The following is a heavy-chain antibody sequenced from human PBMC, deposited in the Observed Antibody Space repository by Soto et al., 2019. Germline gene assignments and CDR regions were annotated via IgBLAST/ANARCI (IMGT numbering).Heavy chain of an antibody. J-gene: IGHJ4*02. CDR3: ARTITTPNFNY. Sequence: PSETLSLTCAVYGGSFSVYYWSWIRQPPGKGLEWIGEINHSGSTNYNPSLKSRVTISVDTSKNQFSLKLSSVTAADTAVYYCARTITTPNFNYWGQGTLVTVSS. CDR1: GGSFSVYY. D-gene: IGHD4-4*01. V-gene: IGHV4-34*01. CDR2: INHSGST.